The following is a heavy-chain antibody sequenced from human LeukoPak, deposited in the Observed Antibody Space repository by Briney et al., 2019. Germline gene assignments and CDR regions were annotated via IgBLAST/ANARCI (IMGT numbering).Heavy chain of an antibody. CDR1: GFNFSSYG. CDR2: IWYDGSNK. Sequence: GGSLRLSCAASGFNFSSYGMHWVRQAPGKGLEWVAVIWYDGSNKYYADSVKGRFTISRDNSKNTLYLQMNSLRAEDTAVYYCARDRYYDSSGYQGAFDIWGQGTMVTVSS. V-gene: IGHV3-33*01. J-gene: IGHJ3*02. D-gene: IGHD3-22*01. CDR3: ARDRYYDSSGYQGAFDI.